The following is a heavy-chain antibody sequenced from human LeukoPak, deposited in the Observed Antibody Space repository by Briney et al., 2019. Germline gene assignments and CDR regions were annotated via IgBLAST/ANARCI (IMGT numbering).Heavy chain of an antibody. CDR3: AKPQPGYYYYGMDV. J-gene: IGHJ6*02. CDR2: ISGSGGST. CDR1: GFTFSSYA. Sequence: AGRSLRLSCAASGFTFSSYAMSWVRQAPGKGLEWVSAISGSGGSTCYADSVKGRFTISRDNSKNTLYLQMNSLRAEDTAVYYCAKPQPGYYYYGMDVWGQGTTVTVSS. D-gene: IGHD1-14*01. V-gene: IGHV3-23*01.